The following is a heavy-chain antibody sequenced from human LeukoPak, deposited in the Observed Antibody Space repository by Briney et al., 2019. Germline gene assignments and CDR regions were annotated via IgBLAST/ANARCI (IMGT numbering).Heavy chain of an antibody. CDR3: ARVRDAFDI. V-gene: IGHV4-31*03. CDR1: GGSSSSGGYY. Sequence: SQTLSLTCTVSGGSSSSGGYYLSWTRQHPGKGLEWIGYIYYSGSTYYNPSLKSRVTISVDTSKNQFSLKLSSVTAADTAVYYCARVRDAFDIWGQGTMVTVSS. CDR2: IYYSGST. J-gene: IGHJ3*02.